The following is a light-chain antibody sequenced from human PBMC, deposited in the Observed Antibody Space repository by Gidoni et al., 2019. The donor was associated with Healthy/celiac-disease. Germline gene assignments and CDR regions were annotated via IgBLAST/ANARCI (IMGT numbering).Light chain of an antibody. CDR1: QSISNW. CDR2: KAS. CDR3: QQHNSYT. Sequence: DIQMTQSPSTLSASVGDRVTITCRASQSISNWLAWYQQKPGKAPKVLIDKASSLESGVPSRFSGSGSGTDFTLTISSLQPDDFATYYCQQHNSYTFGQGTKLEIK. V-gene: IGKV1-5*03. J-gene: IGKJ2*01.